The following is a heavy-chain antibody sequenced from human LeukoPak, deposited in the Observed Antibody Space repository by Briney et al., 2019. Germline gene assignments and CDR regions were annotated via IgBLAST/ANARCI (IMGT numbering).Heavy chain of an antibody. Sequence: PGGSLRLSCAASGFTFGTYGMHWVRQAPGKGLEWVTVIWHDGSHKDYADSVKGRFTISRDNSKNTLYLQMNDLRAEDTAVYFCVRGWGSNVYASAFDVWGQGTMVTVSS. D-gene: IGHD3-16*01. CDR1: GFTFGTYG. CDR3: VRGWGSNVYASAFDV. J-gene: IGHJ3*01. CDR2: IWHDGSHK. V-gene: IGHV3-33*01.